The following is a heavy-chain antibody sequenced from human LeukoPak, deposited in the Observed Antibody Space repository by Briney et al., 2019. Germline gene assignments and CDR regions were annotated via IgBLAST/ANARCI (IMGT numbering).Heavy chain of an antibody. J-gene: IGHJ3*02. CDR2: IVVGSGNT. D-gene: IGHD5-24*01. Sequence: SVKVSCKASGFTFSSSAVQWVRQARGQRLEWIGWIVVGSGNTNYAQRFQDRVTINRDMSTSTAYMEVSSLRSEDTAVYYCAADGYTFAPGAFDIWGQGTVVTVS. CDR3: AADGYTFAPGAFDI. CDR1: GFTFSSSA. V-gene: IGHV1-58*01.